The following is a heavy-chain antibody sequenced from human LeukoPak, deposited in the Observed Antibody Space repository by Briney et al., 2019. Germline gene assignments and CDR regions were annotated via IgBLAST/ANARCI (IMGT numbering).Heavy chain of an antibody. J-gene: IGHJ4*02. CDR2: ISSSSSYI. D-gene: IGHD1-1*01. Sequence: GGSLRLSCAASGFTFSSYSMNWVRQAPGKGLEWVSSISSSSSYIYYADSVKGRFTISRDNAKNSLYLQMSSLRAEDTAVYYCARVEMGYYFDYWGQGTLVTVSS. CDR3: ARVEMGYYFDY. CDR1: GFTFSSYS. V-gene: IGHV3-21*01.